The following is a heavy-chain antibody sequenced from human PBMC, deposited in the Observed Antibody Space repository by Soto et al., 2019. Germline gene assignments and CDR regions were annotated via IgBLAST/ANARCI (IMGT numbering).Heavy chain of an antibody. Sequence: GASVKVSCKASGYTFTGYYMHWVRQAPGQGLEWMGWINPNSGGTNYAQKFQGWVTMTRDTSISTAYMELRSLRSDDTAVYYCARDHYDSSGYYENFDYWGQGTLVTVS. CDR3: ARDHYDSSGYYENFDY. V-gene: IGHV1-2*04. CDR1: GYTFTGYY. J-gene: IGHJ4*02. CDR2: INPNSGGT. D-gene: IGHD3-22*01.